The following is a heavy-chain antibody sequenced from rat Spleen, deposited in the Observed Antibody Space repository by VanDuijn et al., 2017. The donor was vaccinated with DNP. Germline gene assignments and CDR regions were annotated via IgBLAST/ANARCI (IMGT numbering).Heavy chain of an antibody. D-gene: IGHD5-1*01. V-gene: IGHV5S10*01. J-gene: IGHJ2*01. CDR3: ATQANWAYYFDY. CDR1: GFTFSDYA. CDR2: IIYDGSST. Sequence: EVQLVESGGGLVQPGNSLKLSCTASGFTFSDYAMAWVRQSPKKGLEWVTTIIYDGSSTYFRDSVKGRFTISRDNAKSTLYLQMDSLRSEDTATYYCATQANWAYYFDYWGQGVMVTVSS.